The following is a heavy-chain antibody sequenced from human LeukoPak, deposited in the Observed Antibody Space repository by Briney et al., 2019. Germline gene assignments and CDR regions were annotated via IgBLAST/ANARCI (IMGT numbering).Heavy chain of an antibody. J-gene: IGHJ3*02. V-gene: IGHV3-48*03. CDR2: ISSSGSTI. D-gene: IGHD3-22*01. CDR3: AREPDYDSSGKDAFDI. Sequence: GGSLRLSCAASGFTFSSYEMNWVRQAPGKGLEWVSYISSSGSTIYYADSVKGRFTISGDNAKNSLYLQMNSLRAEDTAVYYCAREPDYDSSGKDAFDIWGQGTMVTVSS. CDR1: GFTFSSYE.